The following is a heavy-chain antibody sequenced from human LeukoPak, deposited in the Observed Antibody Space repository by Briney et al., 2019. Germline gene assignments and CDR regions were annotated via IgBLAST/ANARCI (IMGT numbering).Heavy chain of an antibody. V-gene: IGHV3-48*03. Sequence: GGSLRLSCAASGFTFSTYEMNWVRQAPGKGLEWVSYIGSSSTIYYADSVKGRFTISRDNAKNSLYLQMNSLRAEDTAVYYCAREGRSGYDLTGYYGMDVWGKGTTATVSS. CDR2: IGSSSTI. CDR1: GFTFSTYE. D-gene: IGHD5-12*01. CDR3: AREGRSGYDLTGYYGMDV. J-gene: IGHJ6*04.